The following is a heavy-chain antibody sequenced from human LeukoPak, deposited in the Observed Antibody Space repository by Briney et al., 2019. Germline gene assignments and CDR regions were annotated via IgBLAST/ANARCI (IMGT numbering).Heavy chain of an antibody. CDR3: ARDHRYAFDN. D-gene: IGHD5-12*01. Sequence: GGSLGLSGAAPGFNFIDYSINWVRQAPGKGLEWTSYIGISSGNTKYADSVKGRFTISRDKARNSLYLQMNSLRVEDTAMYYCARDHRYAFDNWGHGTLVTVSS. V-gene: IGHV3-48*01. CDR2: IGISSGNT. J-gene: IGHJ4*01. CDR1: GFNFIDYS.